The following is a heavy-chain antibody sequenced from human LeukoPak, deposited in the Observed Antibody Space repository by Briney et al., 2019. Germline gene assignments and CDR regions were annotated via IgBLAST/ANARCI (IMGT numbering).Heavy chain of an antibody. CDR3: AKAPYCSGGSCPGYDY. CDR1: GFTFSSYA. V-gene: IGHV3-23*01. Sequence: GGSLRLSCAASGFTFSSYAMSWVRQAPGKGLEWVSAISGSGGDTYYADSVKGRFTISRDNSKNTLYLQMSSLRVEDTAEYYCAKAPYCSGGSCPGYDYWGQGTLVTVSS. J-gene: IGHJ4*02. D-gene: IGHD2-15*01. CDR2: ISGSGGDT.